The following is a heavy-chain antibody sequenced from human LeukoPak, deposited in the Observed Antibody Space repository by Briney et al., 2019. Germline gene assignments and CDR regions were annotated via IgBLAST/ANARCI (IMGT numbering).Heavy chain of an antibody. CDR1: GGTFSSYA. Sequence: SVKVSCKASGGTFSSYAISWVRQAPGQGLEWMGGIIPIFGTANYAQKFQGRVTITTDESTSTAYMELSSLRSEDTAVYYCVRSTRVVRGSLFDYWGQGTLVTVSS. CDR3: VRSTRVVRGSLFDY. CDR2: IIPIFGTA. J-gene: IGHJ4*02. V-gene: IGHV1-69*05. D-gene: IGHD3-10*01.